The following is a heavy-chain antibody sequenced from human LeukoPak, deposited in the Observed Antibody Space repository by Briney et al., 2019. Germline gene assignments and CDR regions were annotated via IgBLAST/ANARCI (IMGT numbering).Heavy chain of an antibody. CDR1: GFTFSSYW. V-gene: IGHV3-74*01. CDR2: INTDGSST. Sequence: GGSLRLSCAASGFTFSSYWMHWVRQAPGKGLVWVTRINTDGSSTSYADSVKGRFTISRDNAKNTLYLQMNSLRAEDTAVYYCARGAPYCSSTSCIGFDPWGQGTLVTVSS. D-gene: IGHD2-2*01. J-gene: IGHJ5*02. CDR3: ARGAPYCSSTSCIGFDP.